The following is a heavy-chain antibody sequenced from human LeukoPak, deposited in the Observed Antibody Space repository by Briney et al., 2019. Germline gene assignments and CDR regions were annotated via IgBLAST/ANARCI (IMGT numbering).Heavy chain of an antibody. CDR3: ARVGAAYQDSNY. Sequence: ASVTVSCKTSGYTFTAFFIHWVRQAPGQGLEWLGWLNPNSGGTNYAQKFQGRVTMTRDTSISTAYMELSRLRSDDTAVYFCARVGAAYQDSNYWGQGTLVTVS. V-gene: IGHV1-2*02. CDR1: GYTFTAFF. J-gene: IGHJ4*02. D-gene: IGHD1-26*01. CDR2: LNPNSGGT.